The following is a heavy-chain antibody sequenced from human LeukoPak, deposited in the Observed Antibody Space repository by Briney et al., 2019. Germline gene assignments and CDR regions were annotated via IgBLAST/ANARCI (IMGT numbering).Heavy chain of an antibody. CDR2: IKQDGSEK. V-gene: IGHV3-7*03. D-gene: IGHD3-22*01. CDR3: TKARTQDSSGYYLFDY. CDR1: GFTFSSYW. J-gene: IGHJ4*02. Sequence: GGSLRLSCAASGFTFSSYWMSWVRQAPGKGLEWVANIKQDGSEKYYVDSVKGRFTISRDNAKNSLYLQMNSLRAEDMALYYCTKARTQDSSGYYLFDYWGQGTLVTVSS.